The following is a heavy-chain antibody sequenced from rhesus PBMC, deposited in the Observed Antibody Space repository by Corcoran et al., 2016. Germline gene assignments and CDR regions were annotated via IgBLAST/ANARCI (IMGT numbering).Heavy chain of an antibody. V-gene: IGHV4-169*01. CDR3: ARHSSSYFDY. J-gene: IGHJ4*01. D-gene: IGHD6-19*01. CDR2: IYGGGRST. CDR1: GGSISSSY. Sequence: QLQLQESGPGLVKPSETLSLTCAVSGGSISSSYWSWIRQAPGKGLGRIGYIYGGGRSTTYHPSRKSRVTLSVDTSKNQLSLKLSSVTAADTAVYYCARHSSSYFDYWGQGVLVTVSS.